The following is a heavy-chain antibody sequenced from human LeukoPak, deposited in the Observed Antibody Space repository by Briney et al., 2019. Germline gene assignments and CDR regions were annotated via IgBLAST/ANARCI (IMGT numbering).Heavy chain of an antibody. CDR3: AREVEAAGRGSDY. CDR2: IYNSGST. V-gene: IGHV4-4*07. J-gene: IGHJ4*02. Sequence: SETLSLTCTVSGDSISSYYWSWIRQPAGKGLEWIGRIYNSGSTNYNPSLKSRVTMSVDTSKNQFSLKLNSVTAADTAVYYCAREVEAAGRGSDYWGQGTLVTVSP. CDR1: GDSISSYY. D-gene: IGHD6-13*01.